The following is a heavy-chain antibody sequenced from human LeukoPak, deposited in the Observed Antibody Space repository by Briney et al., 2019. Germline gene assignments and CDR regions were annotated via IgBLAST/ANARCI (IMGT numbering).Heavy chain of an antibody. J-gene: IGHJ4*02. CDR1: GFTFRSYW. CDR2: INSDGSST. D-gene: IGHD2-2*01. Sequence: PWGALRLSWAAPGFTFRSYWMDWVRQAPGKGVGWGSPINSDGSSTSYADSVKGRFTISRDNAKNTLYLQMNSLRAEDTAVYYCARMEFDCSSTSCYGDYWGQGTLVTVSS. CDR3: ARMEFDCSSTSCYGDY. V-gene: IGHV3-74*01.